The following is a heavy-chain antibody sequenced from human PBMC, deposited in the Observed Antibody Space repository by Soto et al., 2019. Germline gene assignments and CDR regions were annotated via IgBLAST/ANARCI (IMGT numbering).Heavy chain of an antibody. Sequence: QEQLQESGPGLVKPSETLSLTCTVSGASISSYYWSWIRQPPGKGLEWIGYTNDSGSTKYNPSLKSRVTISVDTSKSQVSLRLTAVTAEDTAVYYCARDYYYDSRGYPGAFYYGMDVWGQGTTVTVSS. J-gene: IGHJ6*02. CDR2: TNDSGST. CDR1: GASISSYY. D-gene: IGHD3-22*01. V-gene: IGHV4-59*01. CDR3: ARDYYYDSRGYPGAFYYGMDV.